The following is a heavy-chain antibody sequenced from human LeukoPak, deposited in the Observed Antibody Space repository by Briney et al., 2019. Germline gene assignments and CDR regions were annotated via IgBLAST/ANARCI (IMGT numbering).Heavy chain of an antibody. CDR2: IYYSGST. V-gene: IGHV4-39*01. CDR1: GGSISSSSYY. J-gene: IGHJ4*02. CDR3: ARHPYSGYDFPLDY. D-gene: IGHD5-12*01. Sequence: PSETLSLTCTGSGGSISSSSYYWGWIRQPPGKGLEWIGSIYYSGSTYYNPSLKSRVTISVDTSKNQFSLKLSSVTAADTAVYYCARHPYSGYDFPLDYWGQGTLVTVSS.